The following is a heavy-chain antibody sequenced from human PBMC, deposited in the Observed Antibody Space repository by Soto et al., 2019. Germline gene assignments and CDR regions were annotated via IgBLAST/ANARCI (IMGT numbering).Heavy chain of an antibody. CDR2: IIPIFGTA. CDR3: ARGSEYVWGSYRHPSFDY. D-gene: IGHD3-16*02. CDR1: GGTFSSYA. J-gene: IGHJ4*02. V-gene: IGHV1-69*01. Sequence: QVQLVQPGAEVKKPGSSVKVSCKASGGTFSSYAISWVRQAPGQGLEWMGGIIPIFGTANYAQKFQGRVTITADESTSTDYMELSSLRSEDTAVYYCARGSEYVWGSYRHPSFDYWGQGTLVTVSS.